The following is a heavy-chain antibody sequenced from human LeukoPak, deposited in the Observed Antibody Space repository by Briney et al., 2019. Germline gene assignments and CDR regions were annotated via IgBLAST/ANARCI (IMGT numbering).Heavy chain of an antibody. D-gene: IGHD3-10*01. Sequence: SVKVSCKASGGTFSSYAISWVRQAPGQGLEWMGGIIPIFGTANYAQKFQGRVTITADESTSTAYMELSSLRSEDTAVYYCATYYGSGSYNWFDPWGQGTLVTVSS. CDR2: IIPIFGTA. V-gene: IGHV1-69*01. J-gene: IGHJ5*02. CDR3: ATYYGSGSYNWFDP. CDR1: GGTFSSYA.